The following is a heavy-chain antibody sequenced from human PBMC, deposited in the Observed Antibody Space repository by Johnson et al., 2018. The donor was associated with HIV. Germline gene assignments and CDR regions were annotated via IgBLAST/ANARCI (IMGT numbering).Heavy chain of an antibody. CDR1: GFTVSSNY. V-gene: IGHV3-66*01. J-gene: IGHJ3*02. CDR3: AREVKRYAFDI. CDR2: IYSGGST. Sequence: VQLVESGGGVVQPGRSLRLSCAASGFTVSSNYMSWVRQAPGKGLEWVSVIYSGGSTYYADSVKGRFTISRDNSKNTLYLQMNSLRAEDTAVYYCAREVKRYAFDIWGQGTMVTVSS.